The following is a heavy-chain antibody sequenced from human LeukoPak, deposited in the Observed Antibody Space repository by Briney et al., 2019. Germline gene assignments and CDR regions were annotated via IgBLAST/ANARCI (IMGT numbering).Heavy chain of an antibody. J-gene: IGHJ4*02. CDR3: AKGGYYGSGSSEYFDY. D-gene: IGHD3-10*01. V-gene: IGHV3-23*01. CDR2: ISGSGGST. Sequence: GGSLRLSCAASGFTFSSYAMSWVRQAPGKGLEWVSAISGSGGSTYYADSVKGRFTISRDNSKNTLYLQMNSLSAEDMAVYYCAKGGYYGSGSSEYFDYWGQGTLVTVSS. CDR1: GFTFSSYA.